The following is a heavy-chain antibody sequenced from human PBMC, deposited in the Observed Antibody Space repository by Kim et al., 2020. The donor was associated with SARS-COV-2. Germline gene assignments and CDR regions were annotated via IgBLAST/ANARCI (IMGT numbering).Heavy chain of an antibody. CDR2: IYWDDDK. CDR3: AHSTTVTRLLNYYYYYMDV. D-gene: IGHD4-17*01. CDR1: GFSLSTSGVG. J-gene: IGHJ6*03. Sequence: SGPTLVKPTQTLTLTCTFSGFSLSTSGVGVGWIRQPPGKALEWLALIYWDDDKRYSPSLKSRLTITKDTSKNQVVLTMTNMDPVDTATYYCAHSTTVTRLLNYYYYYMDVWGKGTTVTVSS. V-gene: IGHV2-5*02.